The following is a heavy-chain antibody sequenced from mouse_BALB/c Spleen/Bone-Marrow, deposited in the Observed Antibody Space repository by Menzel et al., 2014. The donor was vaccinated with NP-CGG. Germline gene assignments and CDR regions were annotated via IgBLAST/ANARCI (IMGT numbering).Heavy chain of an antibody. CDR2: IAPGNGNT. V-gene: IGHV14-3*02. CDR1: GFNIKDAY. Sequence: EVQGVESGAELVKPGASVKLSCTASGFNIKDAYMHWMKQRPEQGLEWIGRIAPGNGNTQYDPKFQGKATITADTSSNTAYLQLISLTSEDTAVYYCVRSPGEGNYWGQGTLVTGSA. CDR3: VRSPGEGNY. J-gene: IGHJ3*01.